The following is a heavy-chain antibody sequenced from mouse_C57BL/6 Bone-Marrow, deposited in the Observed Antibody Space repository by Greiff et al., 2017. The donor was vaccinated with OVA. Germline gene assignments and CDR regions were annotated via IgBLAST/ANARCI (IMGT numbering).Heavy chain of an antibody. J-gene: IGHJ2*01. CDR1: GYTFTDYY. V-gene: IGHV1-75*01. D-gene: IGHD1-1*01. Sequence: VQLQQSGPELVKPGASVKISCKASGYTFTDYYINWVKQRPGQGLEWIGWIFTGSGSTYYNEKFKGKATLTVANSSSTAYMLLSSLTSEDSAVYCCARFPYYYGSSYNFDNWGQGTTLTVSS. CDR2: IFTGSGST. CDR3: ARFPYYYGSSYNFDN.